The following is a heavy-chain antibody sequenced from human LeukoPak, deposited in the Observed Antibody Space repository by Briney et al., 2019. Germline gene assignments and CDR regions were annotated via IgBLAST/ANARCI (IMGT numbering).Heavy chain of an antibody. CDR2: IYTSGTT. V-gene: IGHV4-61*02. CDR3: ARVRVYYYDSSGYREGDAFDI. J-gene: IGHJ3*02. Sequence: SETLSLTCTVSGGSISSGSYYWSWIRQPGGKGLEWIGRIYTSGTTNYNPSLKSRFTMSVDTSKNQFSLKLSSVTAADTAVYYCARVRVYYYDSSGYREGDAFDIWGQGTMVTVSS. D-gene: IGHD3-22*01. CDR1: GGSISSGSYY.